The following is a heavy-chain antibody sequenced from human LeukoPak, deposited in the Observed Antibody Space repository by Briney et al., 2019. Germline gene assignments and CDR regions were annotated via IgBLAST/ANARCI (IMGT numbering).Heavy chain of an antibody. CDR1: GFTFSSYS. Sequence: GGSLRLSCAASGFTFSSYSMNWVRQAPGKGLEWVANIKKDGSEKYYVDSVKGRFTISRDNAKNSLYLQMNSLRAEDTAVYYCARAYSETYGLGYYYMDVWGKGTTVTISS. J-gene: IGHJ6*03. D-gene: IGHD1-26*01. CDR2: IKKDGSEK. V-gene: IGHV3-7*01. CDR3: ARAYSETYGLGYYYMDV.